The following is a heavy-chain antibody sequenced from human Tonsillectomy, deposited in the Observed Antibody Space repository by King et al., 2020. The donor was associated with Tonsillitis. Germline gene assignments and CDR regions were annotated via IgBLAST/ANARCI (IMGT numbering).Heavy chain of an antibody. CDR1: VGSISSGSHY. J-gene: IGHJ3*02. CDR3: AREINGSPTYGSASDI. D-gene: IGHD1-26*01. Sequence: VQLQESGPGLLKPSQTLSLTCTVSVGSISSGSHYCNWIRQPAGQEMEWIGRIYTRGSSNYNPSLNSRVTMSFDTSKNQLSLILSSVTAADTAVYYCAREINGSPTYGSASDIWGQGTMVTVSP. V-gene: IGHV4-61*02. CDR2: IYTRGSS.